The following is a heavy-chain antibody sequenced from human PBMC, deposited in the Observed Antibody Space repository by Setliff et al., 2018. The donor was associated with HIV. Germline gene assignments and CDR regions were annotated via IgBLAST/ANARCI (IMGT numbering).Heavy chain of an antibody. D-gene: IGHD6-13*01. V-gene: IGHV2-70*11. J-gene: IGHJ4*02. CDR1: GFSLSTSGMC. Sequence: SGPTLVNPPQTLTLTCTFSGFSLSTSGMCVSWICQPPGKALEWLARIDWDDDKYYSTSLKTRLTISKDTSKNQVVLTMTNMDPVDTATYYCARIRASGAAAAETFDYWGQGTLVTVSS. CDR2: IDWDDDK. CDR3: ARIRASGAAAAETFDY.